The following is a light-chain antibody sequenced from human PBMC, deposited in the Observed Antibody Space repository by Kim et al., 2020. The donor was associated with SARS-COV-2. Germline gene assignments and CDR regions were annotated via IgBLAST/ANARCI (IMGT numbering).Light chain of an antibody. V-gene: IGKV1-27*01. CDR3: QQCKGAPWT. J-gene: IGKJ1*01. CDR2: AAS. CDR1: QGISNY. Sequence: ASVGARVTITCRASQGISNYLAWYQQKPGKVPKLLIYAASALRSGVPSRFSGSGSGTDFTLTITSLQPEDVAVYYCQQCKGAPWTFGHGTKVEIK.